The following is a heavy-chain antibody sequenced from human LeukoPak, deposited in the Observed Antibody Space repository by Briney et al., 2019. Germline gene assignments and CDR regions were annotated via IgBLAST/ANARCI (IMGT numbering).Heavy chain of an antibody. CDR1: GFTFDGYA. J-gene: IGHJ4*02. CDR2: ISGDGGST. V-gene: IGHV3-43*02. CDR3: AKAQDMKGVWLYFDY. D-gene: IGHD3-16*01. Sequence: GGSLRLSCAASGFTFDGYAMHWVRQAPGKGLEWVSLISGDGGSTYYADSVKGRFTISRDNSKNSLYLQMNSLRTEDTALYYCAKAQDMKGVWLYFDYWGQGTLVTVSS.